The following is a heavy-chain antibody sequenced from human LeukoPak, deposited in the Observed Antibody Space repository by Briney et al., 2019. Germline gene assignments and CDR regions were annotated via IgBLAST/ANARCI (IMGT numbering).Heavy chain of an antibody. CDR1: GGSFSGYY. CDR2: INHSGST. CDR3: ARDSGTRGD. D-gene: IGHD3-10*01. J-gene: IGHJ4*02. Sequence: PSETLSLTCAVYGGSFSGYYWSWIRQPPGKGLEWIGEINHSGSTNYNPSLKSRVTISVDTSKNQFSLKLSSVTAADTAVYYCARDSGTRGDWGQGTWSPSPQ. V-gene: IGHV4-34*01.